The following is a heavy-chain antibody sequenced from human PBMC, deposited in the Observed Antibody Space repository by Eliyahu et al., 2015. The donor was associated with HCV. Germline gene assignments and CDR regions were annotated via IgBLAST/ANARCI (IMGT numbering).Heavy chain of an antibody. J-gene: IGHJ6*02. D-gene: IGHD4-17*01. Sequence: EVQLVESGGGLVKPGRSLRLSCTASGFTXGXYAXSWFRQAPGKGLEWVGFIRSKAYGGTTEYAASVKGRFTISRDDSKSIAYLQMNSLKTEDTAVYYCTRDRSDYWYYYYGMDVWGQGTTVTVSS. CDR1: GFTXGXYA. V-gene: IGHV3-49*05. CDR3: TRDRSDYWYYYYGMDV. CDR2: IRSKAYGGTT.